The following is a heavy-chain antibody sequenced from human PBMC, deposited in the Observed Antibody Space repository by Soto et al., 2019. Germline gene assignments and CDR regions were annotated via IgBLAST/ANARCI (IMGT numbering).Heavy chain of an antibody. CDR2: ISKSSGTI. J-gene: IGHJ4*02. D-gene: IGHD3-22*01. V-gene: IGHV3-48*02. CDR1: GFSFSNYN. CDR3: ARDAFDYDSSGYHFDY. Sequence: EVQLVESGGGLVQPGGSLRLTCAASGFSFSNYNMNWVRQAPGKGLEWVSYISKSSGTIYYADSVKGRFSISRDNGKNSLYLQMNSLRDEDTAVYYCARDAFDYDSSGYHFDYWGQGTLVTVPS.